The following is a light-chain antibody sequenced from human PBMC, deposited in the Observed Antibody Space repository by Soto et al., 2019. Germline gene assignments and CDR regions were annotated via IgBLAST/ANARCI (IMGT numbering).Light chain of an antibody. Sequence: EIVMTQSPATLSVSAGERATLSCRASQSVSSNLVWYQQKPGQAPRLLIYGASTRATGIPARFSGSGSGTEFTLTISSLQSEDFEVYYCQQYNDWPRTFGQGTRVEIK. V-gene: IGKV3-15*01. CDR3: QQYNDWPRT. J-gene: IGKJ1*01. CDR2: GAS. CDR1: QSVSSN.